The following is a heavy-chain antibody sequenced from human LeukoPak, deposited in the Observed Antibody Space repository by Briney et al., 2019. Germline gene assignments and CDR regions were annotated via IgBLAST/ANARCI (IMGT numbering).Heavy chain of an antibody. J-gene: IGHJ2*01. CDR2: IYWDDDK. CDR3: AHSPQGYGVPVGYFDL. D-gene: IGHD5-12*01. CDR1: GFSLRTSGVG. Sequence: SGPTLVNPTRPRTLTCTFSGFSLRTSGVGGGWIRQPPGKALELLALIYWDDDKLYSPPLKSRLTITKDTYKNQVVLTMTNMDPVDTATYYCAHSPQGYGVPVGYFDLWGRGTLVTVSS. V-gene: IGHV2-5*02.